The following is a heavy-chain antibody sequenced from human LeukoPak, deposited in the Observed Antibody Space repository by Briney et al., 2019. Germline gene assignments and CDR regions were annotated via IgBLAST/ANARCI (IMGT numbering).Heavy chain of an antibody. J-gene: IGHJ3*01. CDR2: INTYNGNT. CDR3: ARDRSEHYDRSAYSWNDAFDL. D-gene: IGHD3-22*01. CDR1: DYTFITYG. V-gene: IGHV1-18*01. Sequence: VASVKVSCKASDYTFITYGLSWVRQAPGQGLEWMGRINTYNGNTNYAQKLQGRVTMTTDTSTNTAYMELRSLRSDDTAVYYCARDRSEHYDRSAYSWNDAFDLWGQGTMVTVSS.